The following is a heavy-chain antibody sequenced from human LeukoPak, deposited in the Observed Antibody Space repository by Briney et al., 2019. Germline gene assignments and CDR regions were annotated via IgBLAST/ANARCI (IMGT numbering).Heavy chain of an antibody. Sequence: SETLSLTCAVYGGSFSGYFWSWIRQPPGKGLEWIGEVNHSGSTNYNPSLKSRVTISLDTSKNQFSLKLSSVTAADTAIYYCARARSAKWGFDYWGQGILVTVSS. CDR3: ARARSAKWGFDY. V-gene: IGHV4-34*01. J-gene: IGHJ4*02. CDR1: GGSFSGYF. D-gene: IGHD1-26*01. CDR2: VNHSGST.